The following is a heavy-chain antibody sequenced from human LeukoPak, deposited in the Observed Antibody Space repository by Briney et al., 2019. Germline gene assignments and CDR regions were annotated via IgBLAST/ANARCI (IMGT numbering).Heavy chain of an antibody. CDR2: IIPIFGTA. J-gene: IGHJ4*02. CDR1: GGTFSSYA. Sequence: WASVSLSCAASGGTFSSYAMSWVRQAPGPGLEWMGGIIPIFGTANYGQKFQGRVTITTDESTSTAYMELSSLRSEDTAVYYCASQRGSGSHIRYYFDYWGQGTLVTVSS. D-gene: IGHD3-10*01. V-gene: IGHV1-69*05. CDR3: ASQRGSGSHIRYYFDY.